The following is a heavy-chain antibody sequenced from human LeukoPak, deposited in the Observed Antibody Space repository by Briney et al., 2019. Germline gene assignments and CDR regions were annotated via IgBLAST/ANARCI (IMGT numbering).Heavy chain of an antibody. Sequence: SEILSLTCTVSGGSISSYYWSWIRQPAGKGLEWIGRIYTSGSTNYNPSLKSRVTMSVDTSKNQFSLKLSSVTAADTAVYYCARGDSSGWKSDAFDIWGQGTMVTVSS. CDR1: GGSISSYY. CDR2: IYTSGST. D-gene: IGHD6-19*01. V-gene: IGHV4-4*07. J-gene: IGHJ3*02. CDR3: ARGDSSGWKSDAFDI.